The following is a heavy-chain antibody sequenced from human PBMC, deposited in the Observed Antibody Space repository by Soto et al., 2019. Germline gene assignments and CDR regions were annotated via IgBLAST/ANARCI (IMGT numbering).Heavy chain of an antibody. J-gene: IGHJ4*02. Sequence: GGSLRLSCAASGFTFSSYWMSWVRQAPGKGLEWVANIKQDGSEKYYVASVKGRFTISRDNAKNSLYLQMNSLRAEDTAVYYCARAPRRFLEWLFAYFDYWGQGTLVTVSS. CDR2: IKQDGSEK. CDR1: GFTFSSYW. V-gene: IGHV3-7*01. D-gene: IGHD3-3*01. CDR3: ARAPRRFLEWLFAYFDY.